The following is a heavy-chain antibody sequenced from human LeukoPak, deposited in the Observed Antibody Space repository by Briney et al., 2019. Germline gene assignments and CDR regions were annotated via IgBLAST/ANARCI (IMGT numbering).Heavy chain of an antibody. V-gene: IGHV4-34*01. CDR3: ARRYDSSGYYYSLKLGYCMDV. D-gene: IGHD3-22*01. J-gene: IGHJ6*03. CDR1: GGSFSGYY. Sequence: PSETLSLTCAVYGGSFSGYYWSWIRQPPGKGLEWIGEINHSGSTNYNPSLKSRVTISVDTSKNQFSLKLSSVTAADTAVYYCARRYDSSGYYYSLKLGYCMDVWGKGTTVAVSS. CDR2: INHSGST.